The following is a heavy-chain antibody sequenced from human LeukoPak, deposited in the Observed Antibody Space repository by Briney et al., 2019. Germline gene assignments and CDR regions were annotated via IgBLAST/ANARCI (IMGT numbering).Heavy chain of an antibody. D-gene: IGHD4-11*01. J-gene: IGHJ4*02. Sequence: GGSLRLSCAASGFTFSGSAMHWVRQASGKGLEWVGRIRSKANSYATAYAASVKGRFTISRDDSKNTAYLQMNSLKTEDTAVYYCTTYSNYADFDYWGQGTLVTVSS. CDR3: TTYSNYADFDY. CDR2: IRSKANSYAT. V-gene: IGHV3-73*01. CDR1: GFTFSGSA.